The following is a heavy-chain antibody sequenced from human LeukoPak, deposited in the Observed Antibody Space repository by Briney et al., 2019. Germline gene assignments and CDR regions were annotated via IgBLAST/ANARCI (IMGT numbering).Heavy chain of an antibody. CDR2: INYSETT. J-gene: IGHJ5*02. Sequence: SQTLSLTCTVSGGSFSSGDYSWSWIRQSPGKGLEWIGYINYSETTYYDPSLKSRVTISLDMSKNQFSLKLSSVTAADTAVYYCARYSSTWYPEAGWFDPWGQGTLVTVSS. CDR1: GGSFSSGDYS. CDR3: ARYSSTWYPEAGWFDP. V-gene: IGHV4-30-4*01. D-gene: IGHD6-13*01.